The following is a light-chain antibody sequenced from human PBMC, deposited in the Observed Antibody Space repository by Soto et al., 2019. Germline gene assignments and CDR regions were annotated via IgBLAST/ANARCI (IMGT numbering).Light chain of an antibody. CDR3: QQHNDWPPT. CDR1: QSISSN. V-gene: IGKV3-15*01. J-gene: IGKJ5*01. Sequence: EIVMTQSPATLSVSPVEGATLSCRASQSISSNLAWYQQKPGQAPRLLIYGASTRATGIPARFSGSGSGTEFTLTFSSLQSEDFAVYDCQQHNDWPPTFGQGTRLEIK. CDR2: GAS.